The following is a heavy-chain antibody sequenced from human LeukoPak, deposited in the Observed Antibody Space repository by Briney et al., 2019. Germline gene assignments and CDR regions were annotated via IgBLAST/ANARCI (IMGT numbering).Heavy chain of an antibody. D-gene: IGHD2-2*01. J-gene: IGHJ6*02. CDR3: ARQYCSSTSCKPYYYYGMDV. CDR2: FSYSGST. CDR1: GASVSSYY. V-gene: IGHV4-59*08. Sequence: PSETLSLTCTVSGASVSSYYWSWIRQPPGKGPEWIGYFSYSGSTNYNPSLKSRVTISVDTSKNQFSLKLSSVTAADTAVYYCARQYCSSTSCKPYYYYGMDVWGQGTTVTVSS.